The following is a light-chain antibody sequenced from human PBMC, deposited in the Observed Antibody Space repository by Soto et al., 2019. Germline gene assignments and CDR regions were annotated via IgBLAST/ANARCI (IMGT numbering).Light chain of an antibody. CDR3: QQYDNWPPWT. CDR1: QSVSSN. V-gene: IGKV3-15*01. J-gene: IGKJ1*01. Sequence: EIVMTQSPGTLSVSPGERATLSCRASQSVSSNLAWYQQKPGQAPRLLIYGASTRATGIPARFSGSGSGTEFTLTISSLQSEDFAIYYCQQYDNWPPWTFGQRTKLEIK. CDR2: GAS.